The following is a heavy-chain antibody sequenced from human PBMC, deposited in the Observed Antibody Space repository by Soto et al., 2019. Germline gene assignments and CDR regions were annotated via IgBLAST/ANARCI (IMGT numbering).Heavy chain of an antibody. Sequence: GGSLRLSCAASGFTVSSNYMSWIRQAPGKGLEWVSVIYSGGSTYYADSVKGRFTISRHNSKNTLYLQMNSLRAEDTAVYYCATTETLIAVDGYFQHWGQGTRVTVSS. V-gene: IGHV3-53*04. CDR3: ATTETLIAVDGYFQH. J-gene: IGHJ1*01. CDR2: IYSGGST. D-gene: IGHD6-19*01. CDR1: GFTVSSNY.